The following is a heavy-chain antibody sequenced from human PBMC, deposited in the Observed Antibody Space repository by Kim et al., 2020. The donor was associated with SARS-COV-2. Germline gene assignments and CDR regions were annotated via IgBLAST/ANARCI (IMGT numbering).Heavy chain of an antibody. CDR1: GYSFTSYW. D-gene: IGHD4-17*01. J-gene: IGHJ4*02. CDR2: IDPSDSYT. V-gene: IGHV5-10-1*01. Sequence: GESLKISCKGSGYSFTSYWISWVRQMPGKGLEWMGRIDPSDSYTNYSPSFQGHVTISADKSISTAYLQLSSLKASDTAMYYCARRYYYGDYDFDYWGQGTLVTVSS. CDR3: ARRYYYGDYDFDY.